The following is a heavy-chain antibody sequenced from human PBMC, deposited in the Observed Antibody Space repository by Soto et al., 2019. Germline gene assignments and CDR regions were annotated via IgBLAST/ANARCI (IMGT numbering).Heavy chain of an antibody. D-gene: IGHD3-16*01. CDR2: ISYDGATQ. V-gene: IGHV3-30*03. CDR3: ATKARGTNYLYYGMDV. Sequence: QVQLVESGGGVVQPGASLRLSCEVSGLTFNTSGMHWVRQAPGKGLEWLAVISYDGATQYYGDTVKGGFTISRDNSKNTLFLRMGRLRAEDTAMYYGATKARGTNYLYYGMDVWGLGTTVTVSS. CDR1: GLTFNTSG. J-gene: IGHJ6*02.